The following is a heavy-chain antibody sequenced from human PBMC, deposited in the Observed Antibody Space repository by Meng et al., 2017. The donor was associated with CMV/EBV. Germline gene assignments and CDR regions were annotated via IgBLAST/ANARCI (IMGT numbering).Heavy chain of an antibody. CDR2: IRYDGSNK. CDR1: GFTFSSYG. CDR3: AKDDSQLLYRDPYYYYGMDV. D-gene: IGHD2-2*02. Sequence: GESLKISCAASGFTFSSYGMHWVRQAPGKGLEWVAFIRYDGSNKYYADSVKGRFTISRDNSKNTLYLQMNSLRAEDTAVYYGAKDDSQLLYRDPYYYYGMDVWGQGTTVTVSS. V-gene: IGHV3-30*02. J-gene: IGHJ6*02.